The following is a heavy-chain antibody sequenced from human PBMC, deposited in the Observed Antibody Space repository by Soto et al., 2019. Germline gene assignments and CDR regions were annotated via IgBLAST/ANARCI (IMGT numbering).Heavy chain of an antibody. V-gene: IGHV3-23*01. CDR2: ISGSGGST. D-gene: IGHD3-3*01. J-gene: IGHJ4*02. CDR1: GFTFSSYA. CDR3: AKPPVLRFLEWLAPPREAFDY. Sequence: GGSLRLSCAASGFTFSSYAMSWVRQAPGKGLEWVSAISGSGGSTYYADSVKGRFTISRDNSKNTLYLQMNSLRAEDTAVYYCAKPPVLRFLEWLAPPREAFDYWGQGTLVTVSS.